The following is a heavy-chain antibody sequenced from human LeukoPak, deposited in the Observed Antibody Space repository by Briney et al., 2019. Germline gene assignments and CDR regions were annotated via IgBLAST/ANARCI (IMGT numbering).Heavy chain of an antibody. Sequence: SETLSLTCTVSGYSISSGYYWGWIRQPPGKGLEWIGNIYYRGSTYYNPSLKSRVTISADTSKNQFSLKLSSVTAADTAVYYCWGREYYYDSSGYYYDYWGQGTLVTVSS. CDR2: IYYRGST. CDR1: GYSISSGYY. J-gene: IGHJ4*02. D-gene: IGHD3-22*01. CDR3: WGREYYYDSSGYYYDY. V-gene: IGHV4-38-2*02.